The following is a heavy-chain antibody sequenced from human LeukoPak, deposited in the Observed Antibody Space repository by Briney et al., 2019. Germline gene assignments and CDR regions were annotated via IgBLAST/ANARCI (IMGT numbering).Heavy chain of an antibody. CDR1: GGSFSGYL. D-gene: IGHD2-2*01. Sequence: SETLSLTCDVPGGSFSGYLWSWIRQSPGKGLEWIGEVNYRGSPHYNPSLESRVTISVDTSKNQLSLKLTSVTAADTALYYCSRSGLTGMREYERADYYYYGMDFWGQGTAVTV. V-gene: IGHV4-34*01. CDR3: SRSGLTGMREYERADYYYYGMDF. CDR2: VNYRGSP. J-gene: IGHJ6*02.